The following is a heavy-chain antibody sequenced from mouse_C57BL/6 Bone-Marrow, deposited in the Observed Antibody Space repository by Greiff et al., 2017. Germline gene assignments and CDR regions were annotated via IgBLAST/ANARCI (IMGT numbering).Heavy chain of an antibody. CDR2: IDPSDSET. J-gene: IGHJ3*01. Sequence: QVQLQQPGAELVRPGSSVKLSCKASGYTFTSYWMHWVKQRPIQGLEWIGNIDPSDSETHYNQKFKDKATLTVDKSSSTAYMQISSLTSEDSAVYYCAREGYYYGSSYPAWFAYWGQGTLVTVSA. CDR3: AREGYYYGSSYPAWFAY. CDR1: GYTFTSYW. D-gene: IGHD1-1*01. V-gene: IGHV1-52*01.